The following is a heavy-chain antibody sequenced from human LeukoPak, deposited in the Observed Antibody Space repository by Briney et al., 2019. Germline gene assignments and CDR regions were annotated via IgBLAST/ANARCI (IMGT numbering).Heavy chain of an antibody. CDR3: ATNKWSDPHYYYHYMDV. D-gene: IGHD1-26*01. J-gene: IGHJ6*03. Sequence: SETLSLTCTVSGYSISSGFYWGWIRQPPGKGLEWIGSIYYSGSTYYNPSLKSRVTMSVDTSKNQFSLKLSSVTAADTAVYYCATNKWSDPHYYYHYMDVWGKGTTVTVSS. CDR2: IYYSGST. CDR1: GYSISSGFY. V-gene: IGHV4-38-2*02.